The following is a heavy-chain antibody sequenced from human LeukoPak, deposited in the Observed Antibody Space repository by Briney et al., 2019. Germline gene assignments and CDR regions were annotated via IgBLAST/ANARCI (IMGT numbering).Heavy chain of an antibody. D-gene: IGHD3-22*01. Sequence: ASVKVSCKASGYTFTSHGISWVRQAPGQGLEWMGWISTYNGNTNYAQKLQGRVSMTTDTSTSTAYMDLRSLRSDDTAVYYCARSPITMIVDGAPFRAGGYYFDYWGQGTLVTVSS. J-gene: IGHJ4*02. CDR2: ISTYNGNT. CDR3: ARSPITMIVDGAPFRAGGYYFDY. V-gene: IGHV1-18*01. CDR1: GYTFTSHG.